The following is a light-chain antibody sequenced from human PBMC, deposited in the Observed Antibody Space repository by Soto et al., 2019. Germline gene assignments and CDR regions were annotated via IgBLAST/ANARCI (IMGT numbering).Light chain of an antibody. Sequence: QSALTQPASVSGSPGQSITISCTGTSSDVGGYNLVSWYQQHPGKAPKLMIYDVSNRPSGVSNRFSGSKSGNTASLTISGLQAEDEAGYYCSSYTSSSTSHVVFGGGTKLTVL. CDR1: SSDVGGYNL. CDR3: SSYTSSSTSHVV. CDR2: DVS. V-gene: IGLV2-14*01. J-gene: IGLJ2*01.